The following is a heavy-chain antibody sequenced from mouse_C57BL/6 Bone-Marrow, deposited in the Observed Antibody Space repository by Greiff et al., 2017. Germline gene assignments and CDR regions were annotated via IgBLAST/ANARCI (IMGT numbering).Heavy chain of an antibody. CDR1: GYTFTDYN. CDR3: ARCGTTVVPYYFDY. J-gene: IGHJ2*01. V-gene: IGHV1-18*01. CDR2: INPNNGGT. D-gene: IGHD1-1*01. Sequence: EVMLVESGPELVKPGASVKIPCKASGYTFTDYNMDWVKQSHGKSLEWIGDINPNNGGTIYNQKFKGKATLTVDKSSSTAYMELRSLTSEDTAVYYCARCGTTVVPYYFDYWGQGTTLTVSS.